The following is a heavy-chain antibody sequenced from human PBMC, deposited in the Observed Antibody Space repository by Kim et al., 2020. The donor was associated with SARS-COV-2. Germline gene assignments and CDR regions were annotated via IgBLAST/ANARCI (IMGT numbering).Heavy chain of an antibody. CDR1: GFTFSSYW. J-gene: IGHJ6*04. CDR2: IKQDGSEK. Sequence: GGSLRLSCAASGFTFSSYWMSWVRQAPGKGLEWVANIKQDGSEKYYVDSVKGRFTISRDNAKNSLYLQMNSLRAEDTAVYYCARDQIAAAGNYYYYGMDVWGKGTTVTVSS. CDR3: ARDQIAAAGNYYYYGMDV. D-gene: IGHD6-13*01. V-gene: IGHV3-7*03.